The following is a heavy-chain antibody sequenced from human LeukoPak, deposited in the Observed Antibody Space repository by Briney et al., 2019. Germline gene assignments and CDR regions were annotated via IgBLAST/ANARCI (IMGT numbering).Heavy chain of an antibody. J-gene: IGHJ4*02. Sequence: EASVKVSCKASGYTFSTYDINWVRQATGQGLEWIGWMNPNSGYTGYAQKFQGRVTITRNTSISTVYMELSSLRSDDTAVYYCARVAGSIDYWGQGTLVTVSS. D-gene: IGHD6-19*01. CDR1: GYTFSTYD. CDR3: ARVAGSIDY. V-gene: IGHV1-8*03. CDR2: MNPNSGYT.